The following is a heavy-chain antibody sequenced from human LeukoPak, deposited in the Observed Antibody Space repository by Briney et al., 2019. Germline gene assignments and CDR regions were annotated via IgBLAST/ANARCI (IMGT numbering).Heavy chain of an antibody. V-gene: IGHV1-2*02. D-gene: IGHD2-2*01. CDR1: GYTFTGYY. J-gene: IGHJ1*01. CDR3: AKEVGYCSSTSCSSRYFQH. CDR2: INPNSGGT. Sequence: ASVKVSCRASGYTFTGYYIHWVRQAPGQGLGWMGWINPNSGGTNYAQKFQGRVTMTRDTSISTAYMELSRLRSDDTAVYYCAKEVGYCSSTSCSSRYFQHWGQGTLVTVSS.